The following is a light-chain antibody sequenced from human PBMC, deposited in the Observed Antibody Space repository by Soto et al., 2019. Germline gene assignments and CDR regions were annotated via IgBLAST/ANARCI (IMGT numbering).Light chain of an antibody. CDR2: GAS. CDR1: QTVVSYY. V-gene: IGKV3-20*01. J-gene: IGKJ5*01. CDR3: QHYAPSSIT. Sequence: EIVLTQSPGTLALSPGERATLSCRASQTVVSYYLAWYQQKPGQSPRLLIHGASTRATGIPDRFSGSGSGTDFTLTISRLEPEDFAVYYCQHYAPSSITFGQGTRLEVK.